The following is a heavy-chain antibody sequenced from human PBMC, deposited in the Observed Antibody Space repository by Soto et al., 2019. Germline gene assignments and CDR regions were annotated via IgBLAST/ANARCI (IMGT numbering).Heavy chain of an antibody. V-gene: IGHV1-18*01. CDR2: ISAYNGNT. CDR3: ARGPSRPMVRGVIITLHQDYFDY. Sequence: ASVRVSCKASGYTLTSYGISWVRQAPGQGLEWMGWISAYNGNTNYAQKLQGRVTMTTDTSTSTAYMELRSPRSDDTAVYYCARGPSRPMVRGVIITLHQDYFDYWGQGTLVTVSS. CDR1: GYTLTSYG. D-gene: IGHD3-10*01. J-gene: IGHJ4*02.